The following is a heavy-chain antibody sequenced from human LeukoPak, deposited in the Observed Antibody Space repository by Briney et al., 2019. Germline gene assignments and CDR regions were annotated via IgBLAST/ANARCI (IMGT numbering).Heavy chain of an antibody. D-gene: IGHD3-22*01. V-gene: IGHV3-23*01. CDR2: MSSSGGST. J-gene: IGHJ4*02. CDR1: GFTLGNYA. CDR3: AKSSYYDTSGFYREYYFDY. Sequence: QPGGSLRLSCAASGFTLGNYAMSWVRQAPGKGLEWVSSMSSSGGSTYYADSVKGRFTFSRDNPKNTLCLQMNSLRAEDTAVYYCAKSSYYDTSGFYREYYFDYWGQGTLVTVSS.